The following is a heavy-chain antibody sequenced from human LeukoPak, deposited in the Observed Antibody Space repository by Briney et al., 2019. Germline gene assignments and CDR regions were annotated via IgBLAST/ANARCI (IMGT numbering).Heavy chain of an antibody. J-gene: IGHJ4*02. V-gene: IGHV1-18*01. CDR1: GYTFTSYG. Sequence: ASVKVSCKASGYTFTSYGIRWVRQAPGQGLEWMGWISAYNGNTNYAQKLQGRVTMTTDTSTSTAYMELRSLRSDDTAVYYCARDGGYDSSGYFGLDYWGQGTLVTVSS. D-gene: IGHD3-22*01. CDR2: ISAYNGNT. CDR3: ARDGGYDSSGYFGLDY.